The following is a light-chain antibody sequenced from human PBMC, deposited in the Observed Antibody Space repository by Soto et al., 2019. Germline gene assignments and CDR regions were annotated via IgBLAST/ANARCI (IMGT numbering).Light chain of an antibody. CDR3: QQYGSSPPYT. CDR1: QSVTNKY. Sequence: EVVLTQSPGTLSLSPGERATLSCRASQSVTNKYLAWYQQKPGQAPRLLIFGSSDRATGIPDRFSGSGSGTDFTLPISRLEPKDFAVYYCQQYGSSPPYTFGQGTKLEI. J-gene: IGKJ2*01. CDR2: GSS. V-gene: IGKV3-20*01.